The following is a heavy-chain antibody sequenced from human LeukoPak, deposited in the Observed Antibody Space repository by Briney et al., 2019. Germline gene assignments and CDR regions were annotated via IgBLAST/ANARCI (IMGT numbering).Heavy chain of an antibody. CDR2: ISYDGSNK. V-gene: IGHV3-30*18. CDR3: AKDLDYYDNWFDP. J-gene: IGHJ5*02. D-gene: IGHD3-22*01. Sequence: GRSLRLSCAASGFTFSSYGMHWVRQAPGKGLEWVAVISYDGSNKYYADSVKGRFTISRDNSKNTLYLQMNSLRAEDTALYYCAKDLDYYDNWFDPWGQGTLVTVSS. CDR1: GFTFSSYG.